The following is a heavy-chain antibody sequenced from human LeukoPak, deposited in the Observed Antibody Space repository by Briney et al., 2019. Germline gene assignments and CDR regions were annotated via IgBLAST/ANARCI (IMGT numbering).Heavy chain of an antibody. V-gene: IGHV3-30*18. Sequence: GRSLRLSCAASGFTFSSYGMHWVRQAPGKGLEWVAVISYDGSNKYYADSVKGRFTISRDNSKNTLYLQMNSLRAEDTAVYYCAKDRGVGEVVVISYFDYWGQGTLVTVSS. J-gene: IGHJ4*02. CDR3: AKDRGVGEVVVISYFDY. CDR1: GFTFSSYG. CDR2: ISYDGSNK. D-gene: IGHD3-22*01.